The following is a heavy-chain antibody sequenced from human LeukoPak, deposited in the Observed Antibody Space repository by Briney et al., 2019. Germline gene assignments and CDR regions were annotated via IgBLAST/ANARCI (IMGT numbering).Heavy chain of an antibody. Sequence: PGGSLRLSCAASGYTFSSYGMHWVRQAPGKGLEWVAVIWYDGSNKYYADSVKGRFTISRDNSKNTLYLQMDSLRAEDTAVYYCAREVGSSWYLAYYYYYGMDVWGQGTTVTVSS. J-gene: IGHJ6*02. V-gene: IGHV3-33*01. CDR1: GYTFSSYG. D-gene: IGHD6-13*01. CDR2: IWYDGSNK. CDR3: AREVGSSWYLAYYYYYGMDV.